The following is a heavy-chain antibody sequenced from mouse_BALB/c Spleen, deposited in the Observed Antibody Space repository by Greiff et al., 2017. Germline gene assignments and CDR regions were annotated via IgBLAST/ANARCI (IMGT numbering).Heavy chain of an antibody. CDR3: ARGGPYYGNYDAMDY. CDR2: INPYNDGT. CDR1: GYTFTSYV. J-gene: IGHJ4*01. V-gene: IGHV1-14*01. Sequence: EVQLQQSGPELVKPGASVKMSCKASGYTFTSYVMHWVKQKPGQGLEWIGYINPYNDGTKYNEKFKGKATLTSDKSSSTAYMELSSLTSEDSAVYYCARGGPYYGNYDAMDYWGQGTSVTVSS. D-gene: IGHD2-10*01.